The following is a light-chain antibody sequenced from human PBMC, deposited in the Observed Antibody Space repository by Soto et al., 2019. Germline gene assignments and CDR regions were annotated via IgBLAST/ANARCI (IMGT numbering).Light chain of an antibody. V-gene: IGKV3-15*01. J-gene: IGKJ1*01. CDR3: PQYRT. CDR2: GAS. CDR1: QSVSSN. Sequence: EIVLTQSPVTLSVSPGERATLSCRASQSVSSNLAWYQQKPGQAPRLLIYGASTRAHGVPARCSGGGSGTLFTISISTLQSEDYAFYYCPQYRTFGQGTKVDIK.